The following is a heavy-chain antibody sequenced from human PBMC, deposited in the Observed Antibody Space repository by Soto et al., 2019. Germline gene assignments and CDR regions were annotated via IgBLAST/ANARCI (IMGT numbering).Heavy chain of an antibody. D-gene: IGHD3-3*01. CDR3: ARDGYYDFWSGYSHYYGMDV. CDR1: GYTFTSYA. V-gene: IGHV1-3*01. CDR2: INAGKGNT. Sequence: ASVKVSCKASGYTFTSYAMHWVRQAPGQRLEWMGWINAGKGNTKYSQKFQGRVTLTRDTSASTAYMELSSLSSEDTAVYYCARDGYYDFWSGYSHYYGMDVWGQGTPVTVSS. J-gene: IGHJ6*02.